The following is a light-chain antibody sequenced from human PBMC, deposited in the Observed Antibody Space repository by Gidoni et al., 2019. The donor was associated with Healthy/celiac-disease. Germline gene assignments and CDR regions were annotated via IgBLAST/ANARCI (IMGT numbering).Light chain of an antibody. V-gene: IGLV1-40*01. CDR1: SSNIGAGYD. Sequence: QSVLTQPPSVSAAPGQRVTISCTGSSSNIGAGYDVHWYQQLPGTAPKLLIYGNSNRPSGVPDRFSGSKSGTSASLAITGLQAEDEADYYCQSYDSSLSGPRVFGTGTKVTVL. CDR3: QSYDSSLSGPRV. CDR2: GNS. J-gene: IGLJ1*01.